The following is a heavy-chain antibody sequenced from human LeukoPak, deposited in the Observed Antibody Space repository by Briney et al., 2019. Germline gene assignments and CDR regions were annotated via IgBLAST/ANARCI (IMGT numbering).Heavy chain of an antibody. J-gene: IGHJ4*02. CDR2: IYSGGST. CDR1: GFTVSSNY. CDR3: ARSPLWFGPNFDY. Sequence: GGSLRHSCAASGFTVSSNYMSWVRQAPGKGLEWVSVIYSGGSTYYADSVKGRFTISRDNSKNTLYLQMNSLRAEDTAVYYCARSPLWFGPNFDYWGQGTLVTVSS. V-gene: IGHV3-53*01. D-gene: IGHD3-10*01.